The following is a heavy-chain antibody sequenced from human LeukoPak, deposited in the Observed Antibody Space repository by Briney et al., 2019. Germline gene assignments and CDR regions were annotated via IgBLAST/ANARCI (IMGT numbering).Heavy chain of an antibody. D-gene: IGHD2-2*02. CDR1: GGTFSSYA. V-gene: IGHV1-69*05. CDR2: IIPIFGTA. Sequence: SVKVSCKASGGTFSSYAISWVRQAPGQGLEWMGGIIPIFGTANYAQKFQGRVTITTDESTSTAYMELSSLRSEDTAVYYCALDIVVVPAAIRYYMDVWGKGTTVTVSS. CDR3: ALDIVVVPAAIRYYMDV. J-gene: IGHJ6*03.